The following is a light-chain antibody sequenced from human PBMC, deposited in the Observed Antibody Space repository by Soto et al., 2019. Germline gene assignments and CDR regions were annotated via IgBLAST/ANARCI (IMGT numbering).Light chain of an antibody. CDR2: EVS. J-gene: IGLJ2*01. Sequence: QSVLTQPPSASGSPGQSVTISCIGTSSDVGGYNYVSWYQQHPGKAPKLMIYEVSKRPSGVPDRFSGSKSGNTASLTVSGLQAEDEADYYCTSYAASINLGVFGGGTNVTV. CDR3: TSYAASINLGV. CDR1: SSDVGGYNY. V-gene: IGLV2-8*01.